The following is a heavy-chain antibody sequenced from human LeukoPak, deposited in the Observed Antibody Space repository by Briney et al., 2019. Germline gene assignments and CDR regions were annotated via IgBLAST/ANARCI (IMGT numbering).Heavy chain of an antibody. CDR2: IIPILGIA. V-gene: IGHV1-69*04. CDR1: GGTFSSYA. Sequence: GSSVKVSCKASGGTFSSYAISWVRQAPGQGLEWMGRIIPILGIANYAQKFQGRVTITADKSTSTAYMELSSLRSEDTAVYYCAREGPDIVVVVAATGYYFDYWGQGTLVTDSS. CDR3: AREGPDIVVVVAATGYYFDY. J-gene: IGHJ4*02. D-gene: IGHD2-15*01.